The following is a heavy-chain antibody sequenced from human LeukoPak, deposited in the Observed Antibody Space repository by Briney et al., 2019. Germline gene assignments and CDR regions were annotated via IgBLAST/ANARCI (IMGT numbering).Heavy chain of an antibody. Sequence: PGGSLRLSCAASGFTFSSYWMRWVRQAPGKGLEWVADIKQDGSERYYVDSVKGRFTISRDNAKNSLYLQMNSLRAEDTAVYYCARWILSGGLDYWGQGTLVTVSS. D-gene: IGHD2-2*03. J-gene: IGHJ4*02. CDR2: IKQDGSER. V-gene: IGHV3-7*01. CDR3: ARWILSGGLDY. CDR1: GFTFSSYW.